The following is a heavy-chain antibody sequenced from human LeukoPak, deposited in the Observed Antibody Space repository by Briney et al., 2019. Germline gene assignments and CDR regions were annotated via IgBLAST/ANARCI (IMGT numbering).Heavy chain of an antibody. D-gene: IGHD4-17*01. V-gene: IGHV3-66*01. CDR3: ARDSPYGA. Sequence: PGGSLRLSCEASGFTVSSNYMSWVRQAPGKGLEWVSVIYSNGNTYYPDSVKGRFTICRDISKNTLYLPMNSLRAEDTAVYYCARDSPYGAWGQGTLVTVSS. CDR2: IYSNGNT. CDR1: GFTVSSNY. J-gene: IGHJ5*02.